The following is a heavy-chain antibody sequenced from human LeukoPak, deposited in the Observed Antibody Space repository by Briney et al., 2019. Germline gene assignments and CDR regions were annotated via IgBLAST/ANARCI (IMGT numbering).Heavy chain of an antibody. CDR3: ARNSTDLDS. Sequence: SQTHSPTCATSGDCVASKLFGSNWIRQSPSRGLEWLGRTYYRSKWNNHYAVSVKSRITINADTSKNQFSLQLNSVTPEDTAVYYCARNSTDLDSWGQGILVTVSS. D-gene: IGHD6-13*01. J-gene: IGHJ4*02. CDR1: GDCVASKLFG. CDR2: TYYRSKWNN. V-gene: IGHV6-1*01.